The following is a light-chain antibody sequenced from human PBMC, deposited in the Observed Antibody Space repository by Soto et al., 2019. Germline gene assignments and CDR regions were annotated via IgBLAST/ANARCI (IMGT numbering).Light chain of an antibody. CDR1: QGIGNS. V-gene: IGKV1-27*01. CDR2: SAS. J-gene: IGKJ5*01. Sequence: DIQMTQSPPSLSASVGDRVTITCRASQGIGNSLAWYQQKPGTVPKLLIYSASTLESGVPSRFSGSGSGTDFALTISSLQPEDVAAYYCQKYNTVPATFGQGIRLEIK. CDR3: QKYNTVPAT.